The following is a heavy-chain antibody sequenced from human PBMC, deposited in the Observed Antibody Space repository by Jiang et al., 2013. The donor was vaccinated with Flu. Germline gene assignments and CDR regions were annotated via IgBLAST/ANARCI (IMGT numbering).Heavy chain of an antibody. CDR2: IYYSGST. V-gene: IGHV4-39*07. Sequence: ISSSSYYWGWIRQPPGKGLEWIGSIYYSGSTYYNPSLKSRVTISVDTSKNQFSLKLSSVTAADTAVYYCARRRGYLLRGAFDIWGQGTMVTVSS. D-gene: IGHD3-3*01. CDR3: ARRRGYLLRGAFDI. CDR1: ISSSSYY. J-gene: IGHJ3*02.